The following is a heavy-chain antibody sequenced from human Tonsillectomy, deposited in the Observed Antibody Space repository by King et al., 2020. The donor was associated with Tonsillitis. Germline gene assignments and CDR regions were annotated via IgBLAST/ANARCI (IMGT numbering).Heavy chain of an antibody. Sequence: QLQESGPGLVKPSQTLSLTCAVSGGSISSGDYSWSWIRQPPGKELEWIGYIYYSGSTYYSPSLKSRVTMSVDTSKNHFSLKLRSVTASDTAVYFCVRGYCTNGICLDALDIWGQGTMVTVSS. CDR2: IYYSGST. D-gene: IGHD2-8*01. CDR3: VRGYCTNGICLDALDI. V-gene: IGHV4-30-4*07. CDR1: GGSISSGDYS. J-gene: IGHJ3*02.